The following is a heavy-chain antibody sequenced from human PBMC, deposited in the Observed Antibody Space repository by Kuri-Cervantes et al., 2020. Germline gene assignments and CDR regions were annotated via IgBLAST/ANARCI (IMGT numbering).Heavy chain of an antibody. J-gene: IGHJ6*03. CDR1: GGSISSGDYY. D-gene: IGHD3-3*01. V-gene: IGHV4-30-4*01. CDR3: ARGVLLEWLLSGYYYMDV. CDR2: IYYSGST. Sequence: SETLSLTCTVSGGSISSGDYYWSWIRQPPGKGLEWIGYIYYSGSTYYNPSLKSRVTISVDTSKNQFSLKLSSVTAADTAVYYCARGVLLEWLLSGYYYMDVWGKGTTVTVSS.